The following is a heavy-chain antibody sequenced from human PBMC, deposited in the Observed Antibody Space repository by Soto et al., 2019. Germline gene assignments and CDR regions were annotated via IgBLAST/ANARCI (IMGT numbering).Heavy chain of an antibody. J-gene: IGHJ4*02. CDR3: ARGSYTGSFPPHFDY. CDR1: GDSMSSGHY. CDR2: IYHSGST. V-gene: IGHV4-38-2*01. D-gene: IGHD1-26*01. Sequence: AWETLSLTCAVSGDSMSSGHYWGWIRQPPGKGLEWIGIIYHSGSTYYNPSLKSRLTVSVDTSKNQFSLKLRSVTAADTAVYYCARGSYTGSFPPHFDYWGQGTLVTVSS.